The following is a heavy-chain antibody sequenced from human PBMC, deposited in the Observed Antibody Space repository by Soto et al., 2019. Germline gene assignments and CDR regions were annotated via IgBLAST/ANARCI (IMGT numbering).Heavy chain of an antibody. CDR3: ATVHNWNDPKIFDY. V-gene: IGHV1-24*01. Sequence: GASVKVSCKVSGYTLTELSMHWLRQAPGKGLEWMGGFDPEDGETIYAQKFQGRVTMTEDTSTDTAYMELSSLRSEDTAVYYCATVHNWNDPKIFDYWGQGTLVTVSS. D-gene: IGHD1-20*01. CDR1: GYTLTELS. J-gene: IGHJ4*02. CDR2: FDPEDGET.